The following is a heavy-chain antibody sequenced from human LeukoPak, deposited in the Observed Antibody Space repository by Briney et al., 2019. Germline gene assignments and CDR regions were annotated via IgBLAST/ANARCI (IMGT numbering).Heavy chain of an antibody. CDR3: ARRVGATFDY. V-gene: IGHV1-46*01. Sequence: GASVKVSCKASGYTFTSYYMHWVRQAPGQGLEWMGIINPSGGSTSYAQKFQGRVTMTRNTSTSTVYMELNSLRSEDTAVYYCARRVGATFDYWGQGTLVTVSS. J-gene: IGHJ4*02. D-gene: IGHD1-26*01. CDR2: INPSGGST. CDR1: GYTFTSYY.